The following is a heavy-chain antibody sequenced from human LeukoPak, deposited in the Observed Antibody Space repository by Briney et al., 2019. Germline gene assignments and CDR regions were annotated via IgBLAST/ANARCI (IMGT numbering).Heavy chain of an antibody. Sequence: SVKVSCKASGGTFSSYAISWVRQAPGQGLEWMGRIIPIFGTANYAQKFQGRVTITTDESTSTAYMELSSLRSEDTAVYYCVSLYYDILTGYRAYYMDVWGKGTTVTVSS. J-gene: IGHJ6*03. CDR3: VSLYYDILTGYRAYYMDV. D-gene: IGHD3-9*01. CDR2: IIPIFGTA. CDR1: GGTFSSYA. V-gene: IGHV1-69*05.